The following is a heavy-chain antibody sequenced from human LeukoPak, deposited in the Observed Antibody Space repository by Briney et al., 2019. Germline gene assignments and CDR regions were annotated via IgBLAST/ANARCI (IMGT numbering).Heavy chain of an antibody. CDR1: GFSVITDY. Sequence: GGSLRLSCAASGFSVITDYMTWVRQAPGKGLEWDSTLYSSGNTYYADSVKGRFTVSRDNSKNTLFLEMSSLRAEDTAVYFCARGWGSFENWGQGTLVAVSS. V-gene: IGHV3-53*05. D-gene: IGHD7-27*01. J-gene: IGHJ4*02. CDR3: ARGWGSFEN. CDR2: LYSSGNT.